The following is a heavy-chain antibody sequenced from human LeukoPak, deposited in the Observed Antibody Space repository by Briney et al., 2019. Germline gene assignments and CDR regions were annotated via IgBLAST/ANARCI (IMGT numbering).Heavy chain of an antibody. D-gene: IGHD6-6*01. J-gene: IGHJ4*02. CDR1: GGSISSYY. V-gene: IGHV4-59*12. CDR3: AGGYSSSSNFDY. Sequence: SETLSLTCTVSGGSISSYYWSWIRQPPGKGLEWIGYIYYSGSTNYNPSLRSRVTISVDRSKNQFSLKLSSVTAADTAVYYCAGGYSSSSNFDYWGQGTLVTVSP. CDR2: IYYSGST.